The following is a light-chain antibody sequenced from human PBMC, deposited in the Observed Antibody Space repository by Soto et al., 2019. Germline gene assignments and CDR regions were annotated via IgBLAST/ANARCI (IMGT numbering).Light chain of an antibody. CDR2: GAS. V-gene: IGKV3-20*01. CDR3: QQRSGSPGT. CDR1: QRVSSSY. Sequence: EIVLTHSPGTLSLSPGXRATLSCRASQRVSSSYLAWYQQKPGQAPRLLIYGASSRATGIPDRFSGSGSGTDFALTISRLEPEDFAVYYCQQRSGSPGTFGQGTKVDIK. J-gene: IGKJ1*01.